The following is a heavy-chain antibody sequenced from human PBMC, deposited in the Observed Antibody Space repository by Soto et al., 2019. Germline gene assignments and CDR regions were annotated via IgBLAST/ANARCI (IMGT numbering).Heavy chain of an antibody. CDR2: ISWNSGSI. D-gene: IGHD3-22*01. J-gene: IGHJ4*02. CDR3: AKDQPDNSGFYFDY. V-gene: IGHV3-9*01. CDR1: GFTFDDYA. Sequence: EVQLVESGGGLVQPGRSLRLSCAASGFTFDDYAMHWVRQAPGKGLEWVSGISWNSGSIGYADSVKGRFTISRDNAKNSLYLQMNSLRAEDTALYYCAKDQPDNSGFYFDYWGQGTLVTVSS.